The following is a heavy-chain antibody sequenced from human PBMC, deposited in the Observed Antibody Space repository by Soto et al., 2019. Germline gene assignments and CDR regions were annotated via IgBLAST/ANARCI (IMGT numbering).Heavy chain of an antibody. D-gene: IGHD6-6*01. CDR2: NYYSGIT. CDR1: GGSISSGGYY. V-gene: IGHV4-31*03. Sequence: QVQLQESGPGLVKPSQTLSLTCTVSGGSISSGGYYWTWIRQHPGKGLEWIGYNYYSGITYYNPSLKTRVTISLDTSQNQSSLKLSSVSAADTAVYYCARGSSIARPNSGMAVWGQGTTVTVSS. CDR3: ARGSSIARPNSGMAV. J-gene: IGHJ6*02.